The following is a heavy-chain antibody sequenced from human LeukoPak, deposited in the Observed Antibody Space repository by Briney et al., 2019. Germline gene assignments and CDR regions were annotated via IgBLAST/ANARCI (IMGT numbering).Heavy chain of an antibody. Sequence: SQTLSLTCTVSGGSISSGGYYWSWIRQHPGKGLEWIGYIYYSGSTYYNPSLKSRVTISVDTSKNQFSLKLSSVTAADTAVYYCARGGSIWPRKGYFDYWGQGTLVTVSS. J-gene: IGHJ4*02. D-gene: IGHD2/OR15-2a*01. CDR2: IYYSGST. CDR3: ARGGSIWPRKGYFDY. CDR1: GGSISSGGYY. V-gene: IGHV4-31*03.